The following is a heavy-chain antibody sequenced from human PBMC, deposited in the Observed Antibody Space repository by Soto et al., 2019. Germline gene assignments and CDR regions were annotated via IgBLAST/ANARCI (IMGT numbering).Heavy chain of an antibody. Sequence: SETLSLTCNVSGRSINSYYWSWVRQPPGKGLEWIGYIYDSGITSYNPSLKSRVTMSADTSKNQFSLKLTSVTGADTAVYYCARAYDSNGYANEFDSWGQGILVTVSS. CDR2: IYDSGIT. D-gene: IGHD3-22*01. V-gene: IGHV4-59*01. CDR3: ARAYDSNGYANEFDS. CDR1: GRSINSYY. J-gene: IGHJ4*02.